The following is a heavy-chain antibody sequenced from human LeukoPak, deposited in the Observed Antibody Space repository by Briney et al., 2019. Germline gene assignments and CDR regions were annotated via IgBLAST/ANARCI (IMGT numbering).Heavy chain of an antibody. D-gene: IGHD3-3*01. CDR3: ARDGGRYYDFWSGYFTHYGMDV. Sequence: PSETLSLTCTVSGGSISSGGYYWSWIRQHPGKGLEWIGYIYYSGSTYYNPSLKSRVTISVDTSKNQFSLKLSSVTAADTAVYYCARDGGRYYDFWSGYFTHYGMDVWGQGTTVTVSS. CDR2: IYYSGST. J-gene: IGHJ6*02. CDR1: GGSISSGGYY. V-gene: IGHV4-31*03.